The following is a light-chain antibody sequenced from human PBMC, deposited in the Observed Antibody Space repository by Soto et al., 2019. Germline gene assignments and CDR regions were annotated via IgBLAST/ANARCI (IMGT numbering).Light chain of an antibody. Sequence: EIVMTQSLVALSVSPGERATLSCRASQSVASDLAWYQQKPGQSPRLIIYGASTRATGIPARFSGSGSGTEFTLTISSLQSEDFAFYYCQQYHNWPHTFGQGTKVEIK. J-gene: IGKJ1*01. CDR3: QQYHNWPHT. CDR1: QSVASD. V-gene: IGKV3-15*01. CDR2: GAS.